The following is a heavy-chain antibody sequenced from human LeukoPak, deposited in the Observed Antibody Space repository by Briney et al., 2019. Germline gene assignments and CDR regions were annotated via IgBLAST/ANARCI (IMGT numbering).Heavy chain of an antibody. D-gene: IGHD6-6*01. V-gene: IGHV3-74*01. CDR3: ARGPNSNWSGLDF. CDR1: GFSFSGHW. J-gene: IGHJ4*02. Sequence: GGSLRLSCTASGFSFSGHWMHWARQLPGKGLVWVSRISPTGSTTSYADSVKGRFTVSKDNAKNTLYLQVNNLRAEDTAVYYCARGPNSNWSGLDFWGQGTLLTVSS. CDR2: ISPTGSTT.